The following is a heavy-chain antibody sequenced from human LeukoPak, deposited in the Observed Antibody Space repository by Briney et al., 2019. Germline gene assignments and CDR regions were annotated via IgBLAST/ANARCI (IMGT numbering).Heavy chain of an antibody. D-gene: IGHD3-10*01. CDR2: ISPDGNEQ. CDR3: AREIWFRSDY. J-gene: IGHJ4*02. V-gene: IGHV3-7*04. CDR1: GFTFSAYA. Sequence: PGGSLRLSCEASGFTFSAYAMTWVRQAPGEGLEWVATISPDGNEQRYVDSLRGRFTISRDNAKNSLFLQMSSLRADDTAVYYCAREIWFRSDYWGQGTLVTVSS.